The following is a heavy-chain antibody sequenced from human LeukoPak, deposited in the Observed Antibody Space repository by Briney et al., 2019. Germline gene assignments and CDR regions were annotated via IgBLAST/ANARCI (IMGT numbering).Heavy chain of an antibody. D-gene: IGHD3-16*01. J-gene: IGHJ4*02. CDR1: GYTFTAHY. Sequence: ASVTVSCKASGYTFTAHYMHWVRQAPGQGLEWMGWIIPNSGGTSYAHSFQGRVTINRDTSISTVYMELNSLRSDDTAVYYCARGFMRGYSDFDFWGQGTLVTVCS. CDR3: ARGFMRGYSDFDF. V-gene: IGHV1-2*07. CDR2: IIPNSGGT.